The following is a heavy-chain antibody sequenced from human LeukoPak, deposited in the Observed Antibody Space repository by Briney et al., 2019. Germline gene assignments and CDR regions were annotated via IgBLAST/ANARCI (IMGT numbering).Heavy chain of an antibody. D-gene: IGHD2-2*01. J-gene: IGHJ5*02. V-gene: IGHV1-2*02. Sequence: GASVKVSCKASGYTFTDNYIHWVRQAPGKGLEWMGWINPNRGGTNYAEKFQGRVTITRDTSISTAYMELSRLRSDDTAVYYCAREDEPAALWKWGPGNWFDPWGQGTLVTVSS. CDR3: AREDEPAALWKWGPGNWFDP. CDR2: INPNRGGT. CDR1: GYTFTDNY.